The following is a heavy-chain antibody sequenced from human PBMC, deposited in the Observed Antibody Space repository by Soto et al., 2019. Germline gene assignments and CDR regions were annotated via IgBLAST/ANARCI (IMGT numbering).Heavy chain of an antibody. CDR1: GGSISRGGYY. Sequence: SETLSLTCTVSGGSISRGGYYWSWIRQHPGKGLEWIEYIYYRGSTYYNPSLKSRVTISVDTSKNQFSLKLSSVTAADTAVYYCARDTASGYYDSSGSGHWFDPWGQGTLVTVSS. CDR2: IYYRGST. CDR3: ARDTASGYYDSSGSGHWFDP. V-gene: IGHV4-31*03. D-gene: IGHD3-22*01. J-gene: IGHJ5*02.